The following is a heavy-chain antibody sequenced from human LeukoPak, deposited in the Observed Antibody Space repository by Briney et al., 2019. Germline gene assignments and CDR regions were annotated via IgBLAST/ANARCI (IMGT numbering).Heavy chain of an antibody. J-gene: IGHJ4*02. V-gene: IGHV3-48*03. CDR2: IRDSGSTI. CDR3: ARDLEGPGSSVWDY. D-gene: IGHD3-10*01. Sequence: PGGSLRLSCAASGFTFSSYDMNWVRQAPGKGLEWVSYIRDSGSTIFYADSVKGRFTISRDNAKNSLYLQMNSLRAEDTAVCYCARDLEGPGSSVWDYWGQGTLVTVSS. CDR1: GFTFSSYD.